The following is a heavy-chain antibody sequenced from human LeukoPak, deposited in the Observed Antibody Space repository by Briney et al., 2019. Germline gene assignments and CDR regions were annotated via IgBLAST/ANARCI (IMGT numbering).Heavy chain of an antibody. CDR1: GFTFSSCS. CDR3: ARARPTVTHGDY. Sequence: GGSLRLSCAASGFTFSSCSMNWVRQAPGKGLEWVSSISSSSSYIYYADSVKGRFTISRDDAMNSLYLQMNSLRAEDTAVYYCARARPTVTHGDYWGQGTLVTVSS. J-gene: IGHJ4*02. CDR2: ISSSSSYI. D-gene: IGHD4-17*01. V-gene: IGHV3-21*01.